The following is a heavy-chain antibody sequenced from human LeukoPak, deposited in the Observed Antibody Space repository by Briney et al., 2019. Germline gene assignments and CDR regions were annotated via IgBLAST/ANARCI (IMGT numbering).Heavy chain of an antibody. CDR2: ISGSGGST. J-gene: IGHJ4*02. D-gene: IGHD1-26*01. CDR1: GFTVSSYA. CDR3: ARDLSYGPRG. Sequence: PGGSLRLSCAASGFTVSSYAMSWVRQAPGKGLEWVSAISGSGGSTYYADSVKGRFTISRDNSKNTLYLQMNSLRAEDTAVYYCARDLSYGPRGWGRGTLVTVSS. V-gene: IGHV3-23*01.